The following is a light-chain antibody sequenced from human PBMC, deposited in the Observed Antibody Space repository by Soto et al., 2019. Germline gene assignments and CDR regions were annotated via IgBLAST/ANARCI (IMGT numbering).Light chain of an antibody. CDR3: CSYAGGYIYV. Sequence: QSVLTQPPSLSGSPGQSVTISCTGTSNDVGGYNYVSWYQQHPGKAPRLMIYDVTKRPSGVPDRFSGSKSDNTASLTISGLQAEDEADYYCCSYAGGYIYVFGTGTKVTVL. CDR1: SNDVGGYNY. J-gene: IGLJ1*01. V-gene: IGLV2-11*01. CDR2: DVT.